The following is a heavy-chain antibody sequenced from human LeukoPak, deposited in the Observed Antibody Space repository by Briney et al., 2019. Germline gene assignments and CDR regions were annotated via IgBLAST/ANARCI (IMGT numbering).Heavy chain of an antibody. CDR1: GFTFSSYA. CDR3: AKDPRVGSRVATPCH. Sequence: GGSLRLSCAASGFTFSSYAMSWVRQAPGKGLEWVSAISGSGGSTYYADSVKGRFTISRDDSKSTLFLQMNSLRAEDTAVYYCAKDPRVGSRVATPCHWGQGTLVTVSS. V-gene: IGHV3-23*01. J-gene: IGHJ4*02. CDR2: ISGSGGST. D-gene: IGHD5-24*01.